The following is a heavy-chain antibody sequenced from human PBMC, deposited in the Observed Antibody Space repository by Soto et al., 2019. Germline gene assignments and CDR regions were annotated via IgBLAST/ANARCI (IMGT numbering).Heavy chain of an antibody. D-gene: IGHD3-3*01. CDR3: AMSITIFGVVITRGYYMYV. CDR1: GFTFSSDA. CDR2: ISGSGGST. Sequence: PGGSLRLSCAASGFTFSSDAMSWVRQAPGKGLEWVSAISGSGGSTYYADSVKGRFTISRDNSKNTLYLQMNSLRAEDTAVYYCAMSITIFGVVITRGYYMYVWGKGTTVTVSS. J-gene: IGHJ6*03. V-gene: IGHV3-23*01.